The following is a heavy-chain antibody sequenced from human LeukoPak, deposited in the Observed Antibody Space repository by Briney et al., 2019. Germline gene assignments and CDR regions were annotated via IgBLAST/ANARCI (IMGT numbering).Heavy chain of an antibody. J-gene: IGHJ5*02. CDR3: ARATRGSSSWYLGRPDRKYNWFDP. D-gene: IGHD6-13*01. CDR2: MNPNSGNT. CDR1: GYTFTSYD. V-gene: IGHV1-8*03. Sequence: ASVKVSCKASGYTFTSYDINWVRQATGQGLEWMGGMNPNSGNTGYAQKFQGRVTITRNTSISTAYMELSSLRSEDTAVYYCARATRGSSSWYLGRPDRKYNWFDPWGQGTLVTVSS.